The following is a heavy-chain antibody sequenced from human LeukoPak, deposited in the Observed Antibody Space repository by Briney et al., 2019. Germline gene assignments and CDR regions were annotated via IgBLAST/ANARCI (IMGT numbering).Heavy chain of an antibody. J-gene: IGHJ3*02. V-gene: IGHV3-23*01. D-gene: IGHD3-10*01. Sequence: GGSLRLSCAASGVTFSSYAMSWVRQAPGKGLEWVSGIIGSGGSTYYADYVKGRVTISGDNSKNTLYLQMNRLRAEDTAVYSCATWRVNRVVRGVIIADAFDIWGQGTMVTVSS. CDR1: GVTFSSYA. CDR3: ATWRVNRVVRGVIIADAFDI. CDR2: IIGSGGST.